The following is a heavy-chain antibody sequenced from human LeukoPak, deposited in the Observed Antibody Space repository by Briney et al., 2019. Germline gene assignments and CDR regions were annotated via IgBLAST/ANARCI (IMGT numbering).Heavy chain of an antibody. J-gene: IGHJ6*03. D-gene: IGHD3-3*01. V-gene: IGHV3-64*02. CDR1: GFTFSNYA. CDR2: ISSNGGST. CDR3: ARDGGDVWSGYFYYYYMDV. Sequence: GGSLRLSCAASGFTFSNYAMHWVRQASGKGLEYVSGISSNGGSTYYTDSVKGRFTISRDNSKNTLYLQMGSLRVEDKAVYYCARDGGDVWSGYFYYYYMDVWGKGTTVTVSS.